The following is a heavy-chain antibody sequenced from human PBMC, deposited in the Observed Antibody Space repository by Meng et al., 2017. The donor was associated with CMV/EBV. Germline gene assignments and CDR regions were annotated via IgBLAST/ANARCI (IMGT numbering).Heavy chain of an antibody. CDR2: IIPILGIA. Sequence: SVKVSCKASGGTFSSYAISWVRQAPGQGLEWMGGIIPILGIANYAQKFQGRVTITADKSTSTAYMELSSLRSEDTAVYYCARGRYDFWSGYYTKGGRYYYYGMDVWGQGTTVTVSS. CDR1: GGTFSSYA. CDR3: ARGRYDFWSGYYTKGGRYYYYGMDV. J-gene: IGHJ6*02. V-gene: IGHV1-69*10. D-gene: IGHD3-3*01.